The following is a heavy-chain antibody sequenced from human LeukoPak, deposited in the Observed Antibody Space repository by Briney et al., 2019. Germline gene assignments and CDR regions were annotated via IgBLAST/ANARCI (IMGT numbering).Heavy chain of an antibody. CDR2: IRYDGSNK. V-gene: IGHV3-30*02. J-gene: IGHJ4*02. Sequence: GGSLRLSCAASGFTFSSYGMHWVRQAPGKGLEWVAFIRYDGSNKYYADSVKGRFTISRDNSKNTLYLQMNSLRAEDTAVYYCARDVTIFGVVIPEHYFDYWGQGTLVTVSS. CDR1: GFTFSSYG. CDR3: ARDVTIFGVVIPEHYFDY. D-gene: IGHD3-3*01.